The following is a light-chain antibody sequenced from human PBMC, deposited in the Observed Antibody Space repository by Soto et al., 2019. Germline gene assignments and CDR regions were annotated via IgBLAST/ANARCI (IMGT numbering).Light chain of an antibody. Sequence: DIVLTQSTLSLPVTPGEPATLSCRASQSVSSYLAWYQQKPGQAPRLLISDASNRATGIPARFSGSGSGRDFTLTISSLEPEDFAVYYCHQRQYWPPITFGQGTRLEIK. CDR2: DAS. CDR3: HQRQYWPPIT. V-gene: IGKV3-11*02. J-gene: IGKJ5*01. CDR1: QSVSSY.